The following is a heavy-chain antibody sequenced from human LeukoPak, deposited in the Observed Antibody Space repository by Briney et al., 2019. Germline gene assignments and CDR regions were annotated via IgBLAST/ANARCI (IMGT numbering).Heavy chain of an antibody. D-gene: IGHD3-3*01. V-gene: IGHV3-21*01. CDR3: ANLRFRGRFYMDV. CDR2: ISSSSSYM. Sequence: GGSLRLSCAASGFTFSSYSMNWVRQAPGKGLEWVSSISSSSSYMYYADSVKGRFTISRDNAKNSLYLQMNSLRAEDTAVYYCANLRFRGRFYMDVWGKGTTVTVSS. CDR1: GFTFSSYS. J-gene: IGHJ6*03.